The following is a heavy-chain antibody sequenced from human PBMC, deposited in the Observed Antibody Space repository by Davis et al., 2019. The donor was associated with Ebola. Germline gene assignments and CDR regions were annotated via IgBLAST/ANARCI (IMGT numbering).Heavy chain of an antibody. D-gene: IGHD3/OR15-3a*01. CDR2: IKQDGSEK. V-gene: IGHV3-7*01. CDR1: GFTFSSYW. Sequence: PGGSLRLSCAASGFTFSSYWMSWVRQAPGKGLEWVANIKQDGSEKYYVDSVKGRFTISRDNAKNSLYLQMNSLRAEDTAVYYCARLDWGSAGVFDYWGQGTLVTVSS. J-gene: IGHJ4*02. CDR3: ARLDWGSAGVFDY.